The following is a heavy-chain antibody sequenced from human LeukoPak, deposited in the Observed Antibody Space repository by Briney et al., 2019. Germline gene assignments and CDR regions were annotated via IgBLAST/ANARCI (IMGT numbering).Heavy chain of an antibody. V-gene: IGHV1-8*03. Sequence: GASVKVSCKASGYTFTSYDINWVRQATGQGLEWMGWMNPNSGNTGYAQKFQGRVTITRNTPISTAYMELSSLRSEDTAVYYCARDLDYGDYTSNESFDYWGQGTLVTVSS. D-gene: IGHD4-17*01. J-gene: IGHJ4*02. CDR3: ARDLDYGDYTSNESFDY. CDR1: GYTFTSYD. CDR2: MNPNSGNT.